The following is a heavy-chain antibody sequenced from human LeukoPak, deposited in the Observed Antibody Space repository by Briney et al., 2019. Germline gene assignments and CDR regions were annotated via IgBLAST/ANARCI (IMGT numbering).Heavy chain of an antibody. CDR3: ARDPLLLSGNVGNYYYMDV. V-gene: IGHV4-30-2*01. CDR1: GGSISSDGNY. D-gene: IGHD1-26*01. J-gene: IGHJ6*03. Sequence: SETLSLTCTVSGGSISSDGNYWRWLRQPPGKGLEWIGHIYHSGSTYYNPSLKGRVTISVDRPKNQFSLKLSSVTAADTAVYYCARDPLLLSGNVGNYYYMDVWGKGTTVTVSS. CDR2: IYHSGST.